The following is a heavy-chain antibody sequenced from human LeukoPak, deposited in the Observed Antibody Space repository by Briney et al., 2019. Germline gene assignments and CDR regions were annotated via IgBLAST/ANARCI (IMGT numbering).Heavy chain of an antibody. Sequence: GGSLRLSCAPSGFTFDDYAMHWVRQPPGKGLECVSLISWDGGSTYYADSVKGRFTISRENSKNSLYLQMNSLRTEDTALYYCAKEIERAAGTYDAFDIWGQGTMVTVSS. CDR3: AKEIERAAGTYDAFDI. CDR1: GFTFDDYA. J-gene: IGHJ3*02. CDR2: ISWDGGST. D-gene: IGHD6-13*01. V-gene: IGHV3-43D*03.